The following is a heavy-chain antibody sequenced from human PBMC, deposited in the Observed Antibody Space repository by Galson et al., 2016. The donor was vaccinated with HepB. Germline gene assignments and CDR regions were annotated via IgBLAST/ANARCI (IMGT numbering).Heavy chain of an antibody. CDR2: TYHRSKWFN. V-gene: IGHV6-1*01. CDR1: GDSVSSRSAT. CDR3: ARRESGVGFDH. Sequence: CAISGDSVSSRSATWDWIRLSPSRGLEWLGRTYHRSKWFNDSAEAMKSRMAINSDTSKNQFSLQLNSMTPDDSAIYYCARRESGVGFDHWGQGIRVTVSS. J-gene: IGHJ4*02. D-gene: IGHD1-26*01.